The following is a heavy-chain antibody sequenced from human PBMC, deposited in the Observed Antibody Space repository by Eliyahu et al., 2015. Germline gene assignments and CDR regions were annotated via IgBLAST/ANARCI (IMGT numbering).Heavy chain of an antibody. CDR2: ISAGGGDT. V-gene: IGHV3-23*01. CDR1: GFTFNNYG. D-gene: IGHD3-22*01. CDR3: AKEAAVVGIPRFDI. Sequence: EVQLLESGGGLAQPGGSLRLSCXASGFTFNNYGMGXVRQGPGKGLGWVSGISAGGGDTYYAESVKGRFIISRDNSRNTLHLQMNILRGEDTAVYYCAKEAAVVGIPRFDIWGQGKMVIVSS. J-gene: IGHJ3*02.